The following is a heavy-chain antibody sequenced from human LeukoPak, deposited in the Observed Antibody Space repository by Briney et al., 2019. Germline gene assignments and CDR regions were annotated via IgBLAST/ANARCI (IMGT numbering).Heavy chain of an antibody. V-gene: IGHV4-59*01. CDR1: GGSISSYY. CDR2: IYYSGST. J-gene: IGHJ4*02. CDR3: ARGEYYYDSSGYYYPR. Sequence: SETLSLTCTVSGGSISSYYWSWIRQPPGKGLEWIGYIYYSGSTNYNPSLKSRVTISVDTSKNQFSLKLSSVTAADTAVYYCARGEYYYDSSGYYYPRWGQGTLVTVSS. D-gene: IGHD3-22*01.